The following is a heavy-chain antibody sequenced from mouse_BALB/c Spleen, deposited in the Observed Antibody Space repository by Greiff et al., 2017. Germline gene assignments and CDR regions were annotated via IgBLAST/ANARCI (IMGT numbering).Heavy chain of an antibody. V-gene: IGHV1-9*01. CDR2: ILPGSGST. Sequence: QVQLQQSGAELMQPGASLKISCTATGYTFSSYWIEWVKQRPGHGLEWIGEILPGSGSTNYNEKFKGKATFTADTSSNTAYMQLRSLTSEDSAVYYCARLGGGKGAMDYWGQGTSVTVSS. CDR1: GYTFSSYW. D-gene: IGHD2-1*01. CDR3: ARLGGGKGAMDY. J-gene: IGHJ4*01.